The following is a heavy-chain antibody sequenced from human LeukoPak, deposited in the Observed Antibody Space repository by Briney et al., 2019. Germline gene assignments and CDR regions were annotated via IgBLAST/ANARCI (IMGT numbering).Heavy chain of an antibody. CDR2: ISSSSSYI. CDR3: ARDPGYSGSYAPDY. CDR1: GFTFSSYS. V-gene: IGHV3-21*01. Sequence: GGSLRLSCAASGFTFSSYSMNWVRQAPGKGLEWVSSISSSSSYIYYADSVKGRFTISRDNAKSSLYLQMNSLRAEDTAVCYCARDPGYSGSYAPDYWGQGTLVTVSS. J-gene: IGHJ4*02. D-gene: IGHD1-26*01.